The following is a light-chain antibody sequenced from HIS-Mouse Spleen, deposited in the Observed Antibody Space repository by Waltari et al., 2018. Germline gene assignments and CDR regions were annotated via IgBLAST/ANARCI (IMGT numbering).Light chain of an antibody. Sequence: AIRMTQSPSSFPASTGDRVTITCRASQGISSDLAWYQQKPGKAPKLLIYAASTLQSGVPSRFSGSGSGTDFTLTISCLQSEDFATYYCQQYYSYPYTFGQGTKLEIK. V-gene: IGKV1-8*01. CDR3: QQYYSYPYT. J-gene: IGKJ2*01. CDR1: QGISSD. CDR2: AAS.